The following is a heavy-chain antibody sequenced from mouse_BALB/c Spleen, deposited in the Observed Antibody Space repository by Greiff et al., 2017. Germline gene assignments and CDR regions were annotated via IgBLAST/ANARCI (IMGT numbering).Heavy chain of an antibody. CDR2: IWAGGST. V-gene: IGHV2-9*02. CDR1: GFSLTSYG. J-gene: IGHJ4*01. CDR3: ARDPYDYEDAMDY. D-gene: IGHD2-4*01. Sequence: VKLVESGPGLVAPSQTLSITCTASGFSLTSYGVHWVRQPPGQGLEWLGVIWAGGSTNYNSALMSRQSISKDNTKSQVFLKMTSLQTDDTAMYYCARDPYDYEDAMDYWGQGTSVTVSS.